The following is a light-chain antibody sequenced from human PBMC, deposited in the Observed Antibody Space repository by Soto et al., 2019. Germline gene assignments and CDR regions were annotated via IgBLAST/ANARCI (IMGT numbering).Light chain of an antibody. V-gene: IGKV1-17*01. Sequence: DIQMTQSPSSLSASVGDRVTITCRASQGIRNXXXXYQQKPGKAPKRLIYAASSLQSGVPSRFSGSGSGTEFTLTISSLQPEDFATYYCLQHNSYPPWTFGQGTKVEIK. J-gene: IGKJ1*01. CDR1: QGIRNX. CDR3: LQHNSYPPWT. CDR2: AAS.